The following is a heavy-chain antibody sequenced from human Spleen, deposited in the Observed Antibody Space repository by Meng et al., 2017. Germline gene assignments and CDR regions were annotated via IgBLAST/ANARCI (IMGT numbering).Heavy chain of an antibody. CDR1: GGSINSYY. D-gene: IGHD5-12*01. CDR2: VYYSGST. CDR3: ATDGVVATIGGYGMDV. V-gene: IGHV4-59*01. Sequence: SETLSLTCTVSGGSINSYYWSWIRQPPGKGLEWIGYVYYSGSTHYTPSLKSRVTMSVDTSKNQFSLKLNSVTSADTAVYYCATDGVVATIGGYGMDVWGQGTTVTVSS. J-gene: IGHJ6*02.